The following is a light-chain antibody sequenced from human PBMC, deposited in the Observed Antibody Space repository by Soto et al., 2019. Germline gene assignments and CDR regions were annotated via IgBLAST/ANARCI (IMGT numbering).Light chain of an antibody. J-gene: IGLJ1*01. V-gene: IGLV2-14*02. CDR1: DFGTYNL. CDR3: SSYTSSSTPYV. CDR2: EVS. Sequence: QSALTQPASVSGSPGQSITISCIGSDFGTYNLFSWYQQHPGKAPKLMIYEVSNRPSGVSNRFSGSKSGNTASLTISGLQAEDEADYYCSSYTSSSTPYVFGTGTKVTVL.